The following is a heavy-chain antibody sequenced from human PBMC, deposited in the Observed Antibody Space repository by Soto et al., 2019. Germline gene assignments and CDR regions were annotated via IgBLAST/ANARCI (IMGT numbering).Heavy chain of an antibody. D-gene: IGHD6-19*01. J-gene: IGHJ5*02. CDR1: GFTFSSYA. V-gene: IGHV3-23*01. CDR3: AKASSQWLVNWFDP. CDR2: ISASGGST. Sequence: PGGSLRLSCAAPGFTFSSYAMSWVRQAPGKGLEWVSAISASGGSTYYADSVEGRFTISRDNSKNTLYLQMNSLRAGDTAAYYCAKASSQWLVNWFDPWGQGTLVTVSS.